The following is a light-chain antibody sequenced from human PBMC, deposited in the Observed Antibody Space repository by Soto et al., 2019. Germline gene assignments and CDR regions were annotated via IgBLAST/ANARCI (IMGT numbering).Light chain of an antibody. CDR1: QSFSNY. CDR2: VAS. V-gene: IGKV3-11*01. CDR3: QQSAT. J-gene: IGKJ5*01. Sequence: EILMTQSPAPLSGSRGERATLSCPASQSFSNYLAWYQQKPGEAPRLLISVASNRATGIPARFSGRGFGTHFTLTISSLLSDDFAVYHCQQSATFGQGTRLEIK.